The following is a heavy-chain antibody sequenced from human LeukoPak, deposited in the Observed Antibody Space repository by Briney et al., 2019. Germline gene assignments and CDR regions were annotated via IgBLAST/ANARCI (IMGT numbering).Heavy chain of an antibody. D-gene: IGHD6-25*01. CDR1: GYTVSSNY. Sequence: GGSLRLSCAASGYTVSSNYMSWVRQAPGKGLEWVSVIYSGGSTYYADSVKGRFTISRDNSKNTLYLQMNSLRAEDTAVYYCARENPYSSGSLDYWGQGTLVTVSS. CDR2: IYSGGST. V-gene: IGHV3-66*01. CDR3: ARENPYSSGSLDY. J-gene: IGHJ4*02.